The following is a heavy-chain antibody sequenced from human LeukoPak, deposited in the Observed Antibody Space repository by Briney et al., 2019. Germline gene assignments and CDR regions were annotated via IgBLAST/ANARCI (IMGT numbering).Heavy chain of an antibody. J-gene: IGHJ4*02. CDR1: RFIFSSYA. CDR3: AKGGSSGWYDEFDY. V-gene: IGHV3-23*01. Sequence: GGSLRLSCAASRFIFSSYAMSWDRQAPGKGLQWVSGVGGSGGSTYYADSVKGRFTVSRDNSKNTLYLQMNHLRAEDSAVYYCAKGGSSGWYDEFDYWGQGTLVTVSS. CDR2: VGGSGGST. D-gene: IGHD6-19*01.